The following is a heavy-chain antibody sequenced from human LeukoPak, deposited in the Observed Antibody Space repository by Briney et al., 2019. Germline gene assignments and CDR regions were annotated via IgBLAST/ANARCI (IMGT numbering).Heavy chain of an antibody. Sequence: SQTLSLTCAISGDSVSSNTAAWNWIRQSPSRGLEWLGRTYSRSKWYNDYAVSVKSRITINPDTSKNQFSLQLNSVTPEDTAVYYCARPFDANPRPRYDAFDIWGQGTMVTVSS. CDR2: TYSRSKWYN. CDR1: GDSVSSNTAA. V-gene: IGHV6-1*01. D-gene: IGHD3-9*01. CDR3: ARPFDANPRPRYDAFDI. J-gene: IGHJ3*02.